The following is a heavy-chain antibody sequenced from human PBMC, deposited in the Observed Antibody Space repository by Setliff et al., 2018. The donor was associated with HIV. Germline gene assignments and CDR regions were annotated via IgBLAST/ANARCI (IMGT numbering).Heavy chain of an antibody. CDR2: IYNSGYS. CDR3: ARGDGYRSNDAYYDTGMDV. Sequence: SETLSLTCKVSGASISSYYWSWARQPPGKGLEWIGYIYNSGYSNSKPSLKSRVTMSLDTSKNQFSLGLTSVTAADTAVYFCARGDGYRSNDAYYDTGMDVWGQGITVTVSS. J-gene: IGHJ6*02. CDR1: GASISSYY. V-gene: IGHV4-59*01. D-gene: IGHD5-12*01.